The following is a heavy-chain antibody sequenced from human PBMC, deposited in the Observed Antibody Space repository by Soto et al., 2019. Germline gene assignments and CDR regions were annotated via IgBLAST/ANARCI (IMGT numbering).Heavy chain of an antibody. Sequence: QVQLQESGPGLVKPSGTLSLTCAVSGGSISSSNWWSWVRQPPGKGLEWIGEIYHSGSTNYNPSLQSRVTLSVDKSKNPFSLKLSSVTAADTAVYSCARNPGIAVTGADWGQGTLVTVSS. CDR2: IYHSGST. D-gene: IGHD6-19*01. V-gene: IGHV4-4*02. CDR3: ARNPGIAVTGAD. CDR1: GGSISSSNW. J-gene: IGHJ4*02.